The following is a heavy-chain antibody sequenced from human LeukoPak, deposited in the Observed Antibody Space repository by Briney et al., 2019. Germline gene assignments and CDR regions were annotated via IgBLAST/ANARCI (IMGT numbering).Heavy chain of an antibody. V-gene: IGHV1-24*01. CDR3: ATLIPTYYYDSSGFDY. CDR2: FDPEDGET. CDR1: GYTLTELS. Sequence: ASVKVSCKVSGYTLTELSMHWVRQAPGKGLEWMGGFDPEDGETIYAQRFQGRVTMTEDTSTDTAYMELSSLRSEDTAVYYCATLIPTYYYDSSGFDYRGQGTLVTVSS. D-gene: IGHD3-22*01. J-gene: IGHJ4*02.